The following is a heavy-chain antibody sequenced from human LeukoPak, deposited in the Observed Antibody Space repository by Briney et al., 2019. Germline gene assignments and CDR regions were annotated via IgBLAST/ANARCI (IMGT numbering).Heavy chain of an antibody. V-gene: IGHV4-59*12. CDR2: IYYTANT. CDR1: DGSIASYY. CDR3: ARVYQSAEYYFDS. D-gene: IGHD2-2*01. Sequence: PSEPLSLTCTVSDGSIASYYCSWIRQPPGKRQEWSGYIYYTANTEYHPSLKSQVTISLDTSKNPFSLKLTSLTAADTAVYYCARVYQSAEYYFDSSGQGKLVSVSS. J-gene: IGHJ4*02.